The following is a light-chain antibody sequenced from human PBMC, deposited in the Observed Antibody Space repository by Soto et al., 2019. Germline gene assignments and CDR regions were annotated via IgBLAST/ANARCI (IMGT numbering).Light chain of an antibody. J-gene: IGLJ2*01. CDR3: ASGDDSPSAHVV. CDR1: GSNVGSNH. V-gene: IGLV1-47*01. CDR2: KTV. Sequence: QSVLTQPPSASGTPGQRVTISCSGSGSNVGSNHVSWYQQLPGTAPKLLIYKTVQRPSGVPEQFSGFKSAISAALAIRDLRAEDEADYYWASGDDSPSAHVVFGGGTKLTVL.